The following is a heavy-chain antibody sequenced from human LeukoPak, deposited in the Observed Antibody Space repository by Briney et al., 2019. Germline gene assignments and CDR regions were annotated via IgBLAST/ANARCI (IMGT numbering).Heavy chain of an antibody. Sequence: PGGSLRLSCAASGLTFTDAWMSWVRQGPGKGLEWVGRIRSKANSYATAYAASVKGRFTISRDDSKNTAYLQMNSLKTEDTAVYYCTSLSLSSTWGQGALVTVSS. D-gene: IGHD6-13*01. J-gene: IGHJ5*02. CDR2: IRSKANSYAT. V-gene: IGHV3-73*01. CDR3: TSLSLSST. CDR1: GLTFTDAW.